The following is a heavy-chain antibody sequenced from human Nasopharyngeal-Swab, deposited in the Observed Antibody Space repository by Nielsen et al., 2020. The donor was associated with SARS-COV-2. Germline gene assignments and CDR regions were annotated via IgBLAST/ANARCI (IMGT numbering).Heavy chain of an antibody. J-gene: IGHJ4*02. CDR2: IYYSGST. CDR3: ARHVSSSWYAAVAGIRAFDY. Sequence: RQAPRKGLEWIGSIYYSGSTYYNPSLKSRVTISVDTSKNRFSLKLSSVTAADTAVYYCARHVSSSWYAAVAGIRAFDYWGQGTLVTVSS. D-gene: IGHD6-13*01. V-gene: IGHV4-39*01.